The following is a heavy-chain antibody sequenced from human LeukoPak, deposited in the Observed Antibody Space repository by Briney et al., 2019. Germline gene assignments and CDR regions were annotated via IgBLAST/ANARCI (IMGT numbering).Heavy chain of an antibody. CDR3: ARFTYDYAGALYFDY. CDR1: GYSIRNGYN. V-gene: IGHV4-38-2*02. Sequence: TSETLSLTCTVSGYSIRNGYNWGWIRLSPGKGLERLGSIYQSGSTYDNPSLKSRVTLSIDTSKNQFSLKLTSVTAADTAVYYCARFTYDYAGALYFDYWGQGTLVTVSS. J-gene: IGHJ4*02. CDR2: IYQSGST. D-gene: IGHD3-16*01.